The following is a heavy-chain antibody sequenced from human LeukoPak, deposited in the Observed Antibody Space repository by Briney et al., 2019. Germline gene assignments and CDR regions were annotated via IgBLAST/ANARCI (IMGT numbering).Heavy chain of an antibody. CDR1: DGSVSSGSYY. Sequence: PSETLSLTCTVSDGSVSSGSYYWSWIRQPPGKGLEWIGYIYYSGSTNYNPSLKSRVTISVDTSKNQFSLKLSSVTAADTAVYYCASRRELDTPFDYWGQGTLVTVSS. V-gene: IGHV4-61*01. CDR2: IYYSGST. J-gene: IGHJ4*02. CDR3: ASRRELDTPFDY. D-gene: IGHD1-26*01.